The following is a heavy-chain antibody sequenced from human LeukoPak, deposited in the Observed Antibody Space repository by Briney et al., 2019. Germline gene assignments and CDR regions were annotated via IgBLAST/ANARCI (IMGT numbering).Heavy chain of an antibody. CDR1: GYTFTGYY. CDR3: ATHVGSEHDY. Sequence: ASVKVSCKASGYTFTGYYMHWVRQAPGQGLEWMGWINPNSGGTNYALKFQGRVTMTRDTSISTAYMELSRLRSDDTAVYYCATHVGSEHDYWGQGTLVTVSS. J-gene: IGHJ4*02. D-gene: IGHD1-26*01. V-gene: IGHV1-2*02. CDR2: INPNSGGT.